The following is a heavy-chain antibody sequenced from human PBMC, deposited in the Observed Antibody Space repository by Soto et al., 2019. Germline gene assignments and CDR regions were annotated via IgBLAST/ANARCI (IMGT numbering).Heavy chain of an antibody. V-gene: IGHV3-23*01. Sequence: GGSLRLPCXTSGFTFSDHAMHWVRQAPGEGLEWVSGIRGDLVTTPYADSVKGRFTISRDNSKNTLYLQMNSLRAEDTAIYYCVKEGKMGVEGFDFWGQGTLVTVSS. D-gene: IGHD1-26*01. J-gene: IGHJ4*02. CDR3: VKEGKMGVEGFDF. CDR1: GFTFSDHA. CDR2: IRGDLVTT.